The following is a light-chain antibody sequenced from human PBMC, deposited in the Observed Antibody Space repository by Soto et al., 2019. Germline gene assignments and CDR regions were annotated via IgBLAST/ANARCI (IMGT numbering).Light chain of an antibody. CDR1: QSLLFTSNNKNY. V-gene: IGKV4-1*01. CDR3: QQSYSSNT. CDR2: WAS. J-gene: IGKJ3*01. Sequence: DIVMTQSPDSLAVSLGERATINCKSSQSLLFTSNNKNYLAWYQQKPGQPPKLLMYWASTRESGVPDRFSGSGSGTDFTLTISSLQSEDVAVYYCQQSYSSNTFGPGTKVDIK.